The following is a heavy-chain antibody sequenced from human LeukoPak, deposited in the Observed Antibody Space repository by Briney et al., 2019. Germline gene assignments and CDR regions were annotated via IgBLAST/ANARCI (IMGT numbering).Heavy chain of an antibody. D-gene: IGHD5-18*01. J-gene: IGHJ4*02. CDR1: GGSISSYY. V-gene: IGHV4-59*08. CDR3: ARHTAMVTFFDY. CDR2: IYYSGST. Sequence: SETLSLTCTVSGGSISSYYWSWIRQPPGKGLEWIGYIYYSGSTNYNPSLKSRVTISVDTSKNQFSLELSSVTAADTAVYYCARHTAMVTFFDYWGQGTLVTVSS.